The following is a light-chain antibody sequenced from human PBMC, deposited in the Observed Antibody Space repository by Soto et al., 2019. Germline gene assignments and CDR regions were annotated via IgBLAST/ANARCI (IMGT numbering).Light chain of an antibody. CDR1: QSISDT. J-gene: IGKJ1*01. Sequence: EIVMTQSPATLSVSPGGTATLSSRASQSISDTLAWYQQKPGQAPRLLIYSASRGATGFPARFSGSGSGTDFTLTISSLQSEDFAVYYCQQYNNWPWTFGQGTKVDIK. CDR2: SAS. CDR3: QQYNNWPWT. V-gene: IGKV3-15*01.